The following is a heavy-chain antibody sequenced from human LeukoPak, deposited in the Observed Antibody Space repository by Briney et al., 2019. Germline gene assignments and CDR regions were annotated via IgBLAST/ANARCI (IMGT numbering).Heavy chain of an antibody. CDR2: ISSSSSYI. J-gene: IGHJ4*02. V-gene: IGHV3-21*01. CDR3: ARDYALDIVVVVAATYFDY. D-gene: IGHD2-15*01. Sequence: NPGGSLRLSCAASGFTFSSYSMNWVRQAPGKGLEWVSSISSSSSYIYYADSVKGRFTISRDNAKNSLYLQMNSLRAEDTAVCYCARDYALDIVVVVAATYFDYWGQGTLVTVSS. CDR1: GFTFSSYS.